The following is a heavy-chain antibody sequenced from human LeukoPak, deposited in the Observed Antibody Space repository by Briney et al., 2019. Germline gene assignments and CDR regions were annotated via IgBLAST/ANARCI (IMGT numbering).Heavy chain of an antibody. J-gene: IGHJ4*02. CDR2: IYPGDSDT. Sequence: GESLKISCKGSGYSFTSYWIGWVRQMPGKGLEWMGFIYPGDSDTRYSPSFQGQVTISADKSISTAYLQWSSLKASDTAMYYCARQKDTAMVRGFVDYFDYWGQGTLVTVSS. V-gene: IGHV5-51*01. CDR1: GYSFTSYW. CDR3: ARQKDTAMVRGFVDYFDY. D-gene: IGHD5-18*01.